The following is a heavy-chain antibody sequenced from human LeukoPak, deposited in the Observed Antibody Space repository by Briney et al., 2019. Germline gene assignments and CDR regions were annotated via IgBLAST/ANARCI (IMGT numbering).Heavy chain of an antibody. CDR3: AKRWLQLRLYDY. CDR2: INHSGST. D-gene: IGHD5-24*01. CDR1: GGSFSGYY. Sequence: MASETLSLTCAVYGGSFSGYYWSWIRQPPGKGLEWIGEINHSGSTNYNPSLKSRVTISVDTSKNQFSLKLSSVTAADTAVYYCAKRWLQLRLYDYWGQGTLVTVSS. J-gene: IGHJ4*02. V-gene: IGHV4-34*01.